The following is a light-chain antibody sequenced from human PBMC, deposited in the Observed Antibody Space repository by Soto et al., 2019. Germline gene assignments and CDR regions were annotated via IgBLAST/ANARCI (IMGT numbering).Light chain of an antibody. V-gene: IGKV3-20*01. CDR3: QQYGSSPRT. J-gene: IGKJ1*01. CDR1: QSVSSSY. CDR2: SAS. Sequence: EIVLTQSPGTLSLSPGERATLSCRASQSVSSSYLAWYQQKPGQAPRLLIYSASSRATGIPDRFSGSGCGTDFTLTISRLEPEDFAVYYCQQYGSSPRTFGQGTEVEIK.